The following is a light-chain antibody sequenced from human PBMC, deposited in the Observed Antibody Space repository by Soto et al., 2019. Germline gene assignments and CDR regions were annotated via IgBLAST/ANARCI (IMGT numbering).Light chain of an antibody. J-gene: IGLJ2*01. CDR3: SSYSSSGTPVV. V-gene: IGLV2-14*01. Sequence: QSVLTQPASVSGSPGQSITISCTGTSSDVASYDFVSWFQHHPGKAPQVLIYGVSHQPSGVSNRFSGSKSSSTASLTISGLQAEDEADYYCSSYSSSGTPVVFGGGTKLTVL. CDR1: SSDVASYDF. CDR2: GVS.